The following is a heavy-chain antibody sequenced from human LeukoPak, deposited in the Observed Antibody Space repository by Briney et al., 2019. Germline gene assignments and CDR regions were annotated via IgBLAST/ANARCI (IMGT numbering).Heavy chain of an antibody. J-gene: IGHJ4*02. D-gene: IGHD3-9*01. V-gene: IGHV3-48*04. CDR3: AGNRILTGYYLFDY. CDR1: GFTFSSYA. CDR2: ISSSGSTI. Sequence: PGGSLRLSCAASGFTFSSYAMSWVRQAPGKGLEWVSYISSSGSTIYYADSVKGRFTISRDNAKNSLYLQMNSLRAEDTAVYYCAGNRILTGYYLFDYWGQRTLVTVSS.